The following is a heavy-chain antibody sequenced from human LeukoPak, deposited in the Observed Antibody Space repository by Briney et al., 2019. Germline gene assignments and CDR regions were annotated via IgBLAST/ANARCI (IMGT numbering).Heavy chain of an antibody. CDR3: ARSGGSNQPYDY. Sequence: PGGSLRLSCAASGFIFSSHCMHWVRQAPGKGLIWISRINTDGSSTTYADSVKGRLTVSRDNAKNTLYLQMNSLRAEDTAVYFCARSGGSNQPYDYWGQGILVTVSS. J-gene: IGHJ4*02. CDR2: INTDGSST. V-gene: IGHV3-74*01. CDR1: GFIFSSHC. D-gene: IGHD1-26*01.